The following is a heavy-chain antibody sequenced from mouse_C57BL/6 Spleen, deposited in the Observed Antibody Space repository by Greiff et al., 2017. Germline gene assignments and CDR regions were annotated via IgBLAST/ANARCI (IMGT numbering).Heavy chain of an antibody. CDR2: INPGSGGT. CDR3: ARTTAGNFDV. Sequence: VHLVESGAELVRPGTSVKVSCKASGYDFTNYLIEWVKQRPGQGLEWIGVINPGSGGTNYNEKFKGKATLTADKSSSTAYMQLSSLTSEDSAVYFCARTTAGNFDVWGTGTTVTVSS. CDR1: GYDFTNYL. V-gene: IGHV1-54*01. J-gene: IGHJ1*03. D-gene: IGHD1-2*01.